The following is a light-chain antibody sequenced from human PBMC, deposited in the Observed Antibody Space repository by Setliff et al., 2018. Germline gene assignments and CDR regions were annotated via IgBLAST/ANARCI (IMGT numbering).Light chain of an antibody. Sequence: QSALAQPRSVSGSPGQSVTISCTGTSSGVGGYNYVSWYQQHPGKAPKLMIYDVAKRPSGVPHRFSGSKSGNTASLTISGLQAEDEADYYCCSYAGSYTDVFGTGTKVTVL. CDR1: SSGVGGYNY. J-gene: IGLJ1*01. CDR3: CSYAGSYTDV. V-gene: IGLV2-11*01. CDR2: DVA.